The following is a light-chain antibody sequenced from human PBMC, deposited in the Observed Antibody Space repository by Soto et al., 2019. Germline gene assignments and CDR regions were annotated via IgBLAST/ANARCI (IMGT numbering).Light chain of an antibody. J-gene: IGLJ2*01. CDR2: DVT. Sequence: QSALTQPRSVSGSPGXSVTISCXGTXXXVGGYNSVSWYQQHPGKAPKLMIYDVTKRPSGVPDRFSGSKSGNTASLTISGLQAEDEADYYCCSHAASYTYVFGGGTKLTVL. CDR1: XXXVGGYNS. CDR3: CSHAASYTYV. V-gene: IGLV2-11*01.